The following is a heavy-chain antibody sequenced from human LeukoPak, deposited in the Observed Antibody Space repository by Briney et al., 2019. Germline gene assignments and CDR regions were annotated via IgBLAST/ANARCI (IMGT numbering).Heavy chain of an antibody. J-gene: IGHJ4*02. CDR1: GGSISSSSYY. CDR2: IYYSGST. D-gene: IGHD3-3*02. V-gene: IGHV4-39*01. CDR3: ARHDSIFGVVIYDY. Sequence: SETLSLTCTVSGGSISSSSYYWGWIRQPPGKGLEWIGSIYYSGSTYYNPSLKSRVTISVDTSKNQFSLKLSSVTAADTAVYYCARHDSIFGVVIYDYWGQGTLVTVSS.